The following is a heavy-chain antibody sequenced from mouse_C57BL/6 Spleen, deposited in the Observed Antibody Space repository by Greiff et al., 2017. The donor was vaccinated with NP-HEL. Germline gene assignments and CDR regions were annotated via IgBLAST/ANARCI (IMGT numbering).Heavy chain of an antibody. CDR3: ARPSGSPYFDY. CDR2: ISSGSSTI. CDR1: GFTFSDYG. Sequence: EVKLMESGGGLVKPGGSLKLSCAASGFTFSDYGMHWVRQAPEKGLEWVAYISSGSSTIYYADTVKGRFTISRDNAKNTLFLQMTSLRSEDTAMYYCARPSGSPYFDYWGQGTTLTVSS. D-gene: IGHD1-1*01. J-gene: IGHJ2*01. V-gene: IGHV5-17*01.